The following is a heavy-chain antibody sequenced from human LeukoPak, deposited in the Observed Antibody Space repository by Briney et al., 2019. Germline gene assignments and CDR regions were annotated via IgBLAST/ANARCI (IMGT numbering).Heavy chain of an antibody. Sequence: GGSLRLSCVASGFTFSAYWMSWVRQAPGKGLEWVANINQDGSDKYYVDSVKGRFSISRDNAKNSLYLQMNSLRAEDTAVYYCASAHYDILTGYSPYYYYGMDVWGQGTTVTVSS. J-gene: IGHJ6*02. CDR2: INQDGSDK. CDR1: GFTFSAYW. V-gene: IGHV3-7*02. D-gene: IGHD3-9*01. CDR3: ASAHYDILTGYSPYYYYGMDV.